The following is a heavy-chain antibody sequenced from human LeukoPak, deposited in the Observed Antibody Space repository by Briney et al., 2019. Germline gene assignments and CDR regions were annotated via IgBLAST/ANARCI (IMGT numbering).Heavy chain of an antibody. V-gene: IGHV2-5*01. CDR2: IYWNGDK. J-gene: IGHJ3*02. CDR1: GGSISSYYW. D-gene: IGHD1-26*01. Sequence: TLSLTCTVSGGSISSYYWSWIRQPPGKALEWLALIYWNGDKRYSPSLKSRLTITKDTSRNQVVLTMTNMDPVDTATYYCAHTLYSGTFYAFDIWGQGTMVTVSS. CDR3: AHTLYSGTFYAFDI.